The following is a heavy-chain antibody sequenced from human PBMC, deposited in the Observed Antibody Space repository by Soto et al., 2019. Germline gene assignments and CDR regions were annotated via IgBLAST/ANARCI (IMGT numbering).Heavy chain of an antibody. V-gene: IGHV3-30-3*01. CDR2: ISYDGSNK. CDR3: ARDHLGIGLREMATIKGGY. CDR1: GFTFSSYA. J-gene: IGHJ4*02. Sequence: GESLSLSCAASGFTFSSYAMHWVRQTPGKGLEWVAVISYDGSNKYYADSVKGRFTISRDNSKNTLYLQMNSLRAEDTAVYYCARDHLGIGLREMATIKGGYWGQGT. D-gene: IGHD5-12*01.